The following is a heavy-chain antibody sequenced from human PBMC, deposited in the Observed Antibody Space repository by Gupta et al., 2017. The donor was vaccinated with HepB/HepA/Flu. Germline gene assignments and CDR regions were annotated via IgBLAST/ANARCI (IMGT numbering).Heavy chain of an antibody. J-gene: IGHJ5*02. CDR3: AAGRIAKYGFDP. CDR2: IDPDSGGT. V-gene: IGHV1-2*04. CDR1: GSTFTGYY. Sequence: QVQLVQSGAEVKKPGASVRVSCKASGSTFTGYYIHWVRQAPGQGLEWMGWIDPDSGGTNYAQKFQGWLTMTRDTSINTAYMDLSRLKSDDTAIYYCAAGRIAKYGFDPWGQGTLVTVSS. D-gene: IGHD2/OR15-2a*01.